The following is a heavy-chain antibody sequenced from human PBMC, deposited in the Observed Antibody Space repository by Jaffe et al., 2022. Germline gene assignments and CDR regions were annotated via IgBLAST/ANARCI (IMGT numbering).Heavy chain of an antibody. CDR1: GYSISSGYY. D-gene: IGHD6-13*01. Sequence: QVQLQESGPGLVKPSETLSLTCAVSGYSISSGYYWGWIRQPPGKGLEWIGSIYHSGSTYYNPSLKSRVTISVDTSKNQFSLKLSSVTAADTAVYYCARHAGEVRAAAGTGVPYYWGQGTLVTVSS. V-gene: IGHV4-38-2*01. CDR3: ARHAGEVRAAAGTGVPYY. J-gene: IGHJ4*02. CDR2: IYHSGST.